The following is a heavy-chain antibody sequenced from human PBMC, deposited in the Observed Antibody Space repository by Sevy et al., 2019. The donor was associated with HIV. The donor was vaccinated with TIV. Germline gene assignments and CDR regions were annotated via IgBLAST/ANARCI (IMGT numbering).Heavy chain of an antibody. V-gene: IGHV3-64D*06. CDR1: GFIFSNYA. J-gene: IGHJ5*02. CDR3: VKDRIETILWSKGDWFDP. CDR2: LSSHNAGST. D-gene: IGHD3-9*01. Sequence: GGSLRLSCSASGFIFSNYAMHWVRQAPGKGLEYVSGLSSHNAGSTYYADSVNGRFTISRDNSKNMLYLQMTSLRTEDTAVYYCVKDRIETILWSKGDWFDPGAREPWSPSPQ.